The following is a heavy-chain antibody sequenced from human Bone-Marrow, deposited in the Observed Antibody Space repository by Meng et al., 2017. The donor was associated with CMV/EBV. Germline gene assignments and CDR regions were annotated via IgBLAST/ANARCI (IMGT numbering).Heavy chain of an antibody. CDR2: ISYDGSNK. D-gene: IGHD1-26*01. Sequence: GGSLRLSCAASGFTFSSYAMHWVRQAPGKGLEWVAVISYDGSNKYYADSVKGRFTISRDNAKNSLYLQMNSLRAEDTAVYYCARDRPYSGSLDYWGQGTPVTVSS. CDR3: ARDRPYSGSLDY. V-gene: IGHV3-30*04. J-gene: IGHJ4*02. CDR1: GFTFSSYA.